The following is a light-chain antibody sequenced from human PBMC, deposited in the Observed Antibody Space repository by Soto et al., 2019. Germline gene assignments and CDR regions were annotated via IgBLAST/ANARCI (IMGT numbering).Light chain of an antibody. CDR3: QQRSNWPLT. J-gene: IGKJ4*01. CDR2: GAF. CDR1: QSIRSNY. Sequence: EIVFTQSPGTLSLSPGERATLSCRASQSIRSNYLAWYQQKPGQAPRFLIYGAFSRATGIPDRFSGSGSGTDFTLTISSLEPEDFAVYYCQQRSNWPLTFGGGTKVDIK. V-gene: IGKV3D-20*02.